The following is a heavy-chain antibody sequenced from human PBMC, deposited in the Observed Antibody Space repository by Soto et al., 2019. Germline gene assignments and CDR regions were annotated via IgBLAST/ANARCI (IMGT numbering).Heavy chain of an antibody. Sequence: AXETLSVPSTVSSDSVSNSGYDWGWIRQSPGKRLEWIGSVSFSGIKYYNPSLRSRVTFSVDTSKTLISLKLRSVTAADTAVYYCERGSTWQGRDWFDPWGKGTLVT. CDR3: ERGSTWQGRDWFDP. CDR2: VSFSGIK. V-gene: IGHV4-39*01. J-gene: IGHJ5*02. CDR1: SDSVSNSGYD.